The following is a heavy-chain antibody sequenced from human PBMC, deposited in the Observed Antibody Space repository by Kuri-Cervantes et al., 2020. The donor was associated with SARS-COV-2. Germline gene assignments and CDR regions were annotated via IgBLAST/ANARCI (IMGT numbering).Heavy chain of an antibody. D-gene: IGHD3-3*01. Sequence: ASVKVSCKASGYTFTEYYIHWVRQAPGHGLEWMGWINGNTGGTKFAQKFQGRVTMTRDTSITTAYMELSRLTSDDTAVYYCATGSGYFDYWGQGTLVTVSS. CDR3: ATGSGYFDY. CDR1: GYTFTEYY. CDR2: INGNTGGT. V-gene: IGHV1-2*02. J-gene: IGHJ4*02.